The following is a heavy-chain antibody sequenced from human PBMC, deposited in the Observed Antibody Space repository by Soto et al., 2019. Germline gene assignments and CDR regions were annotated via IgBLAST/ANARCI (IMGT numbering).Heavy chain of an antibody. CDR3: ARAYYDFWSGPSDYNYGMDV. D-gene: IGHD3-3*01. V-gene: IGHV3-30-3*01. CDR1: GFTFSRYA. J-gene: IGHJ6*02. CDR2: ISYDGSNK. Sequence: GGSLRLSCAASGFTFSRYAMYWVRQAPGKGLEWVAVISYDGSNKYHADSVKGRFTISRDNSKNTLYLQMNSLRVEDTAVYYCARAYYDFWSGPSDYNYGMDVWGQGTTVTVSS.